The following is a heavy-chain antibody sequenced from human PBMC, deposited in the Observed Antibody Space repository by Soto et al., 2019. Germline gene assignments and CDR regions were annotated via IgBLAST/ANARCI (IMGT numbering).Heavy chain of an antibody. D-gene: IGHD3-10*01. Sequence: QVQLVQSGAEVKKPGASVKVSCKASGYTFTNYGISWVRQAPGQGLEWMGWISAYNGNTNFAQKLQGRVTMTTDTXTXTXSMELRSLRSDDTAVYYCARGVGSGSYYNQYNWFDPWGQGTLVTVSS. V-gene: IGHV1-18*01. CDR2: ISAYNGNT. CDR3: ARGVGSGSYYNQYNWFDP. J-gene: IGHJ5*02. CDR1: GYTFTNYG.